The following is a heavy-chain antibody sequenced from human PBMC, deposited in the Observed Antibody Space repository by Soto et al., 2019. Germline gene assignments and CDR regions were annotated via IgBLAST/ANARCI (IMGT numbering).Heavy chain of an antibody. D-gene: IGHD2-15*01. CDR2: IGYSGAT. V-gene: IGHV4-31*03. Sequence: LSLTCTVSGGSITSVGSFWSWIRQHPGKGPEWIAFIGYSGATSYNPSLASRVTISADTYKSQFSLNLRSVTAADTAVYYCARGGASSKWFAPWGQGTLVTVSS. J-gene: IGHJ5*02. CDR3: ARGGASSKWFAP. CDR1: GGSITSVGSF.